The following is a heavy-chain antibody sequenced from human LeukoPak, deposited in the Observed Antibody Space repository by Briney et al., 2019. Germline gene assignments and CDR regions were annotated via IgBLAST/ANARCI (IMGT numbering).Heavy chain of an antibody. CDR2: IYYSGST. CDR3: ARVSDILTGYSPWAFDI. CDR1: GGSISSYY. J-gene: IGHJ3*02. D-gene: IGHD3-9*01. V-gene: IGHV4-59*01. Sequence: SETLSLTCTVSGGSISSYYWSWIRQPPGKGLEWGGYIYYSGSTNYKPSLKSRVTISIDTSKNQFSLKLSSVTAADTAVYYCARVSDILTGYSPWAFDIWGQGTMVTVSS.